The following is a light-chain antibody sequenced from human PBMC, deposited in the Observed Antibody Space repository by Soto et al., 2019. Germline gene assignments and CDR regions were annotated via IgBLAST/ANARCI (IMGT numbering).Light chain of an antibody. CDR2: GTS. CDR3: QQSYNTPLT. J-gene: IGKJ4*01. V-gene: IGKV1-39*01. CDR1: QSISNS. Sequence: DIQLTQSPSSLSASVGDRVTITCRASQSISNSLNWYQQKPGKAPNLLIYGTSSLQNGVPSRFGGSGSGTDFTLIISSLQREDFATYYCQQSYNTPLTFGGGTKVDIK.